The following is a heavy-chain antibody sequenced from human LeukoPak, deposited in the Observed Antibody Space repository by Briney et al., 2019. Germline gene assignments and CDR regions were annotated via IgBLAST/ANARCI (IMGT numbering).Heavy chain of an antibody. Sequence: GGSLRLSCAASGFTFSIYGMHWVRQAPGKGLEWVAFIRYDGSNKYYADSVKGRFTISRDNSKNTLYLQMNSLRAEDTAVYYCANDKTYYYDSSGYSPMDYWGQGTLVTVSS. J-gene: IGHJ4*02. CDR1: GFTFSIYG. CDR2: IRYDGSNK. D-gene: IGHD3-22*01. V-gene: IGHV3-30*02. CDR3: ANDKTYYYDSSGYSPMDY.